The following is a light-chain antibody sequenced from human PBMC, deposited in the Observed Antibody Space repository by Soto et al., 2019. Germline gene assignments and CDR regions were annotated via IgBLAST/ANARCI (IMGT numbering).Light chain of an antibody. CDR3: QQSYSTPRT. CDR1: QSISSY. Sequence: DIQMTQSPSSLSASVGDRVTITCRASQSISSYLNWYQQKPGKAPKLLIYAASSLQSGVSSGFSGSGSGTDFTLTISSLQPEDFATYYCQQSYSTPRTFGQGTKVDIK. J-gene: IGKJ1*01. V-gene: IGKV1-39*01. CDR2: AAS.